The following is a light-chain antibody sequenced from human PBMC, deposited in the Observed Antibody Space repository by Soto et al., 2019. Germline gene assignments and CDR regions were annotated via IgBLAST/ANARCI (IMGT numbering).Light chain of an antibody. CDR2: KAS. CDR1: QSISIW. J-gene: IGKJ1*01. V-gene: IGKV1-5*03. Sequence: DIQMTQSPSPLSASVGDRVTITCRASQSISIWLAWYQQKPGKAPKLLIYKASSLESGVPSRFSGSGSGTECTLTISSLQPDDVATYYCQQYNSYSVTFGQGTKVDI. CDR3: QQYNSYSVT.